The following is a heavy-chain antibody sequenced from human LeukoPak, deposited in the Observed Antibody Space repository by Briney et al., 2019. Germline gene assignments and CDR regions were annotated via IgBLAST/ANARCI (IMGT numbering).Heavy chain of an antibody. CDR3: ARDSSGWYALNWFDP. D-gene: IGHD6-19*01. Sequence: SVKVSCKASGGTFSSYAISWVRQAPGQGLEWMGRIIPILGIANYAQKFQGRVTITADKSTSTAYMELSSPRSEDTAVYYCARDSSGWYALNWFDPWGQGTLVTVSS. CDR2: IIPILGIA. J-gene: IGHJ5*02. V-gene: IGHV1-69*04. CDR1: GGTFSSYA.